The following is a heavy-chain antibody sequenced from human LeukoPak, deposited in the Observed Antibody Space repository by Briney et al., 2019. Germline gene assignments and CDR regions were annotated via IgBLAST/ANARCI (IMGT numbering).Heavy chain of an antibody. CDR3: ARVRKQYGSGWYFDF. J-gene: IGHJ4*02. V-gene: IGHV5-51*01. Sequence: GESLKISCKGSGYSVTNNWIGWVPQMPGKGLEWMGIIYPGDSDLRYSPSFQGQVTISADKSISTAYLQWSSLKASDTAMYYCARVRKQYGSGWYFDFWGQGTLVTVSS. D-gene: IGHD6-19*01. CDR1: GYSVTNNW. CDR2: IYPGDSDL.